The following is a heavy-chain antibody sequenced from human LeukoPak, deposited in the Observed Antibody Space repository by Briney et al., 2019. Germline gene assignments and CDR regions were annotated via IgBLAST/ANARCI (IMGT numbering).Heavy chain of an antibody. CDR1: GGSIGSSSYY. Sequence: SETLSLTCTVSGGSIGSSSYYWGWIRQPPGKGLEWIGIIYYSGSTYYNPSLKSRVTISVDSSKNQFSLRLSSVTAADTAVYYCARQTWIQLWHGYYFDYWGQGTLVTVSS. D-gene: IGHD5-18*01. V-gene: IGHV4-39*01. CDR3: ARQTWIQLWHGYYFDY. J-gene: IGHJ4*02. CDR2: IYYSGST.